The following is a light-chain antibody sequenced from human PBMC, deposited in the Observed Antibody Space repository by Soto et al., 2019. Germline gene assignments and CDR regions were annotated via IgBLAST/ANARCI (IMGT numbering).Light chain of an antibody. Sequence: EIVLTQSPGTLSLSPGERATPSFRASQSVGSTYLAWYQQRPGQAPRLLLYGASSRATGIPDRFDGSGSGTDFTLTISRLEPEDFAVYYCQQYGSRPWTFGQGTKVDIK. CDR1: QSVGSTY. CDR2: GAS. V-gene: IGKV3-20*01. J-gene: IGKJ1*01. CDR3: QQYGSRPWT.